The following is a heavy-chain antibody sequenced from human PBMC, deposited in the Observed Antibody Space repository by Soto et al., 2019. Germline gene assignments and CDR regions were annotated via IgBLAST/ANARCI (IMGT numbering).Heavy chain of an antibody. CDR3: AKGPTLVFPQLGN. CDR1: GFTFSNFA. Sequence: GGSLRLSCAVSGFTFSNFAMSWVRQAPGKGLEWVSAISGGATSTYYADIVKGRFTISRDNSKNTLSLQMNGLRVEDTALYYCAKGPTLVFPQLGNWGPGTLVTVSS. J-gene: IGHJ4*02. CDR2: ISGGATST. V-gene: IGHV3-23*01. D-gene: IGHD2-2*01.